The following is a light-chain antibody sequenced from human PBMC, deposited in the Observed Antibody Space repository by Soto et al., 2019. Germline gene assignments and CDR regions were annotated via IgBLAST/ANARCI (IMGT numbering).Light chain of an antibody. CDR3: QQVKSYPLN. J-gene: IGKJ4*01. V-gene: IGKV1-9*01. CDR2: AAS. CDR1: QGISSF. Sequence: DIQLTQSTSFLSASVGDRVTITCRASQGISSFLAWYQQKPGKAPNFLIYAASTLQSGVPSRFSGSGSGTEFTLTISSLQPEEFATYYCQQVKSYPLNFGGGTKVEIK.